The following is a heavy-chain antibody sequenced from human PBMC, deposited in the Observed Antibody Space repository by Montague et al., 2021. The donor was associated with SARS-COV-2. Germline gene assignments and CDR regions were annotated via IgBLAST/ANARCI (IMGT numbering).Heavy chain of an antibody. CDR3: ARDDPYCTNGVCYTGNWFDP. V-gene: IGHV6-1*01. CDR1: GDSVGGDRAT. J-gene: IGHJ5*02. Sequence: CAISGDSVGGDRATRNWDRQSPQRHLEWLGGTYHRPKWYNDYAVSVKSRITINPDTSKNQFSLQLNSVTPEDTAVYYCARDDPYCTNGVCYTGNWFDPWGQGTLGTVAS. CDR2: TYHRPKWYN. D-gene: IGHD2-8*01.